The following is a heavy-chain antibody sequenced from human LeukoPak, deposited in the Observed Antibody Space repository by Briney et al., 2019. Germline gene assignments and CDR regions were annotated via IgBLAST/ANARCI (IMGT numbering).Heavy chain of an antibody. J-gene: IGHJ6*03. CDR2: ISAYNGNT. D-gene: IGHD6-13*01. CDR1: GYTFTSYG. Sequence: ASVMVSCTASGYTFTSYGISWVRQAPGQGLEWMGWISAYNGNTNYAQKLQGRVTMTTDTSTSTAYMELRSLRSDDTAVYYCARYSSSWYTYYYMDVWGKGTTVTVSS. V-gene: IGHV1-18*01. CDR3: ARYSSSWYTYYYMDV.